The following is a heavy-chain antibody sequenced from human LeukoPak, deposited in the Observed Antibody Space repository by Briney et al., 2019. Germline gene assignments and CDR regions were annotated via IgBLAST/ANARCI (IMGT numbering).Heavy chain of an antibody. J-gene: IGHJ6*02. CDR3: AKDLPSIAAADDYYHYGMDV. Sequence: ASVKVSCKASGYTFTSYGISWVRQAPGQGLEWMGWISAYNGNTNYAQKLQGRVTMTTDTSTSTAYMELRSLRSDDTAVYYCAKDLPSIAAADDYYHYGMDVWGQGTTVTVSS. V-gene: IGHV1-18*01. CDR2: ISAYNGNT. CDR1: GYTFTSYG. D-gene: IGHD6-13*01.